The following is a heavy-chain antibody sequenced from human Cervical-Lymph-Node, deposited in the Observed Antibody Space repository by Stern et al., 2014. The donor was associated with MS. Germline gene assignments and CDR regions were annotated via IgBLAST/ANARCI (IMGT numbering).Heavy chain of an antibody. CDR1: GHPLSELA. CDR3: ATDRGVK. CDR2: FDPEDGET. J-gene: IGHJ4*02. V-gene: IGHV1-24*01. Sequence: VQLVQSGAEVKKPGASVTVSCNVSGHPLSELAIHWLRQLPTSGLEWLGQFDPEDGETVYAQRLQGRLTMTEDTNTGTAYMTLTALTSDDTAVYYCATDRGVKGGPGTLVAVSS. D-gene: IGHD3-10*01.